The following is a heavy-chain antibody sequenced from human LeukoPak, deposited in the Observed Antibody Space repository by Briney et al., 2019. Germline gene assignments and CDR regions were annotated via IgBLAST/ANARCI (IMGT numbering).Heavy chain of an antibody. J-gene: IGHJ4*02. CDR2: IYYSGST. CDR1: DDSIVSGVYF. V-gene: IGHV4-31*03. D-gene: IGHD3-16*01. Sequence: PSETLSLTCTVSDDSIVSGVYFWTWIRQDPGKGLEWIGYIYYSGSTYYNPSLKSRVTMSVDTSKNQFSLKLSSMTAADTAVYYCATFNYWGQGTLVTVSS. CDR3: ATFNY.